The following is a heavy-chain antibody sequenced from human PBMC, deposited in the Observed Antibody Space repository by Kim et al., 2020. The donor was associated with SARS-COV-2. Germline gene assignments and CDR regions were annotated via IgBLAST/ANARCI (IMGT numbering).Heavy chain of an antibody. Sequence: GGSLRLSCAASGFTFDDYAMHWVRQAPGKGLEWVSGISWNSGSIGYADSVKGRFTISRDNAKNSLYLQMNSLRAEDTALYYCAKDISSYYGSGSYYNSIFDLWGRGTLVTVSS. CDR3: AKDISSYYGSGSYYNSIFDL. CDR1: GFTFDDYA. CDR2: ISWNSGSI. J-gene: IGHJ2*01. D-gene: IGHD3-10*01. V-gene: IGHV3-9*01.